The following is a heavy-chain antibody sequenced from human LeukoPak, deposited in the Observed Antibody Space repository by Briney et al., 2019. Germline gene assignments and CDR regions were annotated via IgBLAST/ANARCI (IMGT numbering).Heavy chain of an antibody. J-gene: IGHJ4*02. V-gene: IGHV1-69*04. D-gene: IGHD2-15*01. CDR3: ARDRGSGGYYFDY. CDR1: GGTFSSYA. CDR2: IIPILGIA. Sequence: SVKVSCKASGGTFSSYAISWVRQAPGQGLEWMGRIIPILGIANYAQKFQGRVTMTRDTSTSTVYMELSSLRSEDTAVYYCARDRGSGGYYFDYWGQGTLVTVSS.